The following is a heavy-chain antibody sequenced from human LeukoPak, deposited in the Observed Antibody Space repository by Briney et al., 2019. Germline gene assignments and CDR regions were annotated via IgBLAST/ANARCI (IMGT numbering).Heavy chain of an antibody. V-gene: IGHV3-48*04. CDR3: ARAGEFDYYDSSGIDY. Sequence: GGSLRLSCAASGFTFSSYRMSWVRQTPGKGLEWLSYIAQTGGTIYYADSVKGRFTISRDNAKNSLYLQMNSLRAEDTAVYYCARAGEFDYYDSSGIDYWGQGTLVTVSS. CDR2: IAQTGGTI. CDR1: GFTFSSYR. D-gene: IGHD3-22*01. J-gene: IGHJ4*02.